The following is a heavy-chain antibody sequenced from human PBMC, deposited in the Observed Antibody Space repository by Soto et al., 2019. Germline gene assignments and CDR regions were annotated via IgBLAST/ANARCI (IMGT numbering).Heavy chain of an antibody. Sequence: PGGDLRLSWAASRFTFSSYAMFWCRQPPGKGLEWVSSISVSGGSTYYADSVKGRFTISRDNSKNTLYLQMNSLRAEDTAVYYCAKDGYSITRNKPLDYWGQGTLVTVSA. CDR1: RFTFSSYA. CDR2: ISVSGGST. V-gene: IGHV3-23*01. J-gene: IGHJ4*02. D-gene: IGHD1-26*01. CDR3: AKDGYSITRNKPLDY.